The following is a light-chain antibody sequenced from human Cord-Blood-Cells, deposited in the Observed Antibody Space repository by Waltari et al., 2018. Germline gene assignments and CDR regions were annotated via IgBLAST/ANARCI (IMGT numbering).Light chain of an antibody. Sequence: QSVLTQPPSVSGAPGQRVTISCTGSSSHIGAGYDVTWYQQLPGTAPKLLIYGNSNRPSGVPDRFSGSKSGTSASLAITGLQAEDEADYYCQSYDSSLSAHVVFGGGTKLTVL. CDR3: QSYDSSLSAHVV. J-gene: IGLJ2*01. CDR1: SSHIGAGYD. CDR2: GNS. V-gene: IGLV1-40*01.